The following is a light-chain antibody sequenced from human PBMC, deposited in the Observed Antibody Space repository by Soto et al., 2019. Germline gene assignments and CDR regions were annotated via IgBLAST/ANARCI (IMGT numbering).Light chain of an antibody. CDR3: ATWDDSLNGFYV. CDR2: SNN. CDR1: TSNIGSNY. J-gene: IGLJ1*01. Sequence: QSALAEPPSASGTPGQGVTISCSGSTSNIGSNYVYWYQQLPGTAPKLLIYSNNQRPSGVPDRSSGSKSGTSASLAISGLRSDDEADYFCATWDDSLNGFYVFGTGTKVTVL. V-gene: IGLV1-47*01.